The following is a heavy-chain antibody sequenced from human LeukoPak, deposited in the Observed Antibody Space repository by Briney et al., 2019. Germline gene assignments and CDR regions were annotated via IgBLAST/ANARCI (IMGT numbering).Heavy chain of an antibody. D-gene: IGHD2-15*01. CDR2: ISAYNGNT. Sequence: ASVKVSCKVSGYTLTELSMHWVRQAPGQGLEWMGWISAYNGNTNYAQKLQGRVTMTTDTSTSTAYMELRGLRSDDTAVYYCARKLGYCSGGSCYLCDYWGQGTLVTVSS. CDR1: GYTLTELS. J-gene: IGHJ4*02. V-gene: IGHV1-18*01. CDR3: ARKLGYCSGGSCYLCDY.